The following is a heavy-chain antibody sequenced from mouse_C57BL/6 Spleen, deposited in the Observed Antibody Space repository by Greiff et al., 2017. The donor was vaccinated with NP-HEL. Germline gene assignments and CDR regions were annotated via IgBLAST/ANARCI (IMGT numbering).Heavy chain of an antibody. V-gene: IGHV1-64*01. CDR3: AREAAQVPFAY. Sequence: VQLQQPGAELVKPGASVKLSCKASGYTFTSYWMHWVKQRPGQGLEWIGMIHPNSGSTNYNEKFKSKATLTVDKSSSTAYMQLSSLTSEVSAVYNCAREAAQVPFAYWGQGTLLTVSA. J-gene: IGHJ3*01. CDR1: GYTFTSYW. D-gene: IGHD3-2*02. CDR2: IHPNSGST.